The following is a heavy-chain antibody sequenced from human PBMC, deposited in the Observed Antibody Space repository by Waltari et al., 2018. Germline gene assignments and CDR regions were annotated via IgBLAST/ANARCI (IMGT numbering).Heavy chain of an antibody. J-gene: IGHJ4*02. CDR3: ARVQQWLRTYFDY. CDR1: GFTVSSNY. CDR2: IYSGGST. V-gene: IGHV3-66*02. Sequence: EVQLVESGGGLVQPGGSLRLSCAASGFTVSSNYMSWVRQAPGKGLEWVSVIYSGGSTYYADSVKGRFTISRDNSKNTLYLQMNSLRAEDTAVYYCARVQQWLRTYFDYWGQGTLVIVSS. D-gene: IGHD6-19*01.